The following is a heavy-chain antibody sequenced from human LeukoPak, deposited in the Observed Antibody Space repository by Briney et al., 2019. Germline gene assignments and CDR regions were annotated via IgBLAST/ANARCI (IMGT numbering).Heavy chain of an antibody. Sequence: PSETLSLTCAVYGGSFSGYYWSWIRQPPGKGLEWIGEINHSGSTNYNPSLKSRVTISVDTSKNQFSLKLSSVTAADTAVYYCARRRKIVVVPAAYLTDYWGQGTLVTVSS. V-gene: IGHV4-34*01. CDR1: GGSFSGYY. D-gene: IGHD2-2*01. J-gene: IGHJ4*02. CDR3: ARRRKIVVVPAAYLTDY. CDR2: INHSGST.